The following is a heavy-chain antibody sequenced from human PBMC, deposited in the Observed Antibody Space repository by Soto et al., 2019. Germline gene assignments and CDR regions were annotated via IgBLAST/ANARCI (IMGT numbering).Heavy chain of an antibody. V-gene: IGHV4-34*01. Sequence: QVQLQQWGAGLLKPSETLSLTCAVYGGSFSGYYWSWIRQPPGKGLEWIGEINHSGSTNYNPSLKSRVTISVDTSKNQFSLKLISVTAADTAVYYCARAAPRYCSGGSCYSGSDYWGQGTLGTVSS. CDR1: GGSFSGYY. J-gene: IGHJ4*02. CDR3: ARAAPRYCSGGSCYSGSDY. D-gene: IGHD2-15*01. CDR2: INHSGST.